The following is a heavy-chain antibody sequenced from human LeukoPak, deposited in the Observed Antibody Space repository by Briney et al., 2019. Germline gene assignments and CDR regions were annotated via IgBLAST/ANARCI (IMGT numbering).Heavy chain of an antibody. CDR1: GFTFNNFW. CDR3: ARDAPGNSHTLDY. V-gene: IGHV3-7*03. D-gene: IGHD4-23*01. CDR2: IKQDGSEK. Sequence: GGSLRLSCAASGFTFNNFWMTWVRQAPGKGLQWVASIKQDGSEKYYVDSVKGRFTISRDNAKNSLYLHMRSLRAEDTAIYYCARDAPGNSHTLDYWGQGTLVTVSS. J-gene: IGHJ4*02.